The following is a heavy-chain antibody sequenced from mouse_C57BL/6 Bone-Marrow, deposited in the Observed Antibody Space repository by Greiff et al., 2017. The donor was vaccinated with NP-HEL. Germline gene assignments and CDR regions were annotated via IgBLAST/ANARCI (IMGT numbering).Heavy chain of an antibody. Sequence: VQLKQSGTVLARPGASVKMSCKTSGYTFTSYWMHWVNQRPGQGLEWIGAIYPGNSDTSYNQKLKSKAKLTAVTSASTAYMELSSLTNEDSAVYYCTRGVLYFDYWGQGTTLTVSS. D-gene: IGHD2-14*01. J-gene: IGHJ2*01. CDR1: GYTFTSYW. CDR2: IYPGNSDT. V-gene: IGHV1-5*01. CDR3: TRGVLYFDY.